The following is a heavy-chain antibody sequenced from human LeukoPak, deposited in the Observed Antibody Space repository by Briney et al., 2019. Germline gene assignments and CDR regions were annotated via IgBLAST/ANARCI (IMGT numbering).Heavy chain of an antibody. Sequence: PGGSLRLSCAASGFNFSAYWMSWVRQAPGKGLEWVANIKQDGSDTHYVDSVKGRFTISRDNAKNSLYLQMNSLRAEDSAVYYCAREYVNCGGDCYPGRTDYWGQGTLVTVSS. CDR1: GFNFSAYW. V-gene: IGHV3-7*01. CDR2: IKQDGSDT. J-gene: IGHJ4*02. CDR3: AREYVNCGGDCYPGRTDY. D-gene: IGHD2-21*02.